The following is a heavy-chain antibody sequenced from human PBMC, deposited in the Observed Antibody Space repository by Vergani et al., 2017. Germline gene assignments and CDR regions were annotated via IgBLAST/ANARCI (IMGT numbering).Heavy chain of an antibody. Sequence: QVQLQESGPGLVKPSETLSLTCTVSGGSVSSGSYYWSWIRQPAGKGLEWIGYIYYSGSTNYNPSLKSRVTISVDTSKNQFSLKLSSVTAADTAVYYGARVPNDFWSGYSDAFDIWGQGTMVTVSS. J-gene: IGHJ3*02. D-gene: IGHD3-3*01. CDR2: IYYSGST. V-gene: IGHV4-61*10. CDR1: GGSVSSGSYY. CDR3: ARVPNDFWSGYSDAFDI.